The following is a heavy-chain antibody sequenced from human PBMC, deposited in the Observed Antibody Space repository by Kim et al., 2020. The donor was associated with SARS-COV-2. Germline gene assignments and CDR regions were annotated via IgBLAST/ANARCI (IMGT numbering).Heavy chain of an antibody. J-gene: IGHJ6*02. D-gene: IGHD3-10*01. CDR3: ARGDSGSYYSDGMDV. V-gene: IGHV3-21*01. Sequence: DSGQGRFTISRDNAKNSLYLKMNSQRADDTAVYYCARGDSGSYYSDGMDVWGQGTTVTVSS.